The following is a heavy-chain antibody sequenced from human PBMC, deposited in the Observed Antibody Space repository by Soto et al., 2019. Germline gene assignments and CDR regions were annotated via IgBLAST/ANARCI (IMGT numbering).Heavy chain of an antibody. V-gene: IGHV4-59*01. D-gene: IGHD5-12*01. CDR2: IYYSGST. CDR3: ARATTPPRGMATITWYYYYGMDV. Sequence: QVQLQESGPGLVKPSETLSLTCTVSGGSISSYYWSWIRQPPGKGLEWIGYIYYSGSTNYNPSLKSRVTISVDTSKNQFSLKLSSVTAADTAVYYCARATTPPRGMATITWYYYYGMDVWGQGTTVTVSS. J-gene: IGHJ6*02. CDR1: GGSISSYY.